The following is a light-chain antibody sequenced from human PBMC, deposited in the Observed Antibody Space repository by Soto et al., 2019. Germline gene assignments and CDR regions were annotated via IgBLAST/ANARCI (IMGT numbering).Light chain of an antibody. Sequence: DIQLTQSPSFLSASVGDRVTITCRASQGISSYLAWYQQKPGKAPKLLISAASTLQSGVPSRFSGSGSGTEFTLTISSLQPEDVATYYCQQLNSYPRTFGPGTKVDIK. V-gene: IGKV1-9*01. CDR3: QQLNSYPRT. CDR1: QGISSY. J-gene: IGKJ3*01. CDR2: AAS.